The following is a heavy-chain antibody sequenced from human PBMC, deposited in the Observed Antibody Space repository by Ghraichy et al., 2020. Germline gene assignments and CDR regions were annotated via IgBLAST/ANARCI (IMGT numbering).Heavy chain of an antibody. D-gene: IGHD3-10*01. CDR3: ARGITSDSGRFDY. CDR1: EVEVDVNKH. J-gene: IGHJ4*02. Sequence: GGSLRLSCEDSEVEVDVNKHMNWVRQAPGKGLEWVSIMSSDGVPYYADSVKGRFTISRHRSRNIWYLQMNSVEREDTAVYFCARGITSDSGRFDYWGQGALVTVSS. V-gene: IGHV3-53*04. CDR2: MSSDGVP.